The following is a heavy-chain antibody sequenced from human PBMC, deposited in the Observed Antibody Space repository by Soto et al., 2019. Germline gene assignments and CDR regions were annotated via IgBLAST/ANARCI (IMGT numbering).Heavy chain of an antibody. CDR3: ARGGFYEILTGSYPIDAFHL. V-gene: IGHV1-69*01. CDR2: IVPILGIP. Sequence: QVQLVQSGAEVQKPGSSVKVSCRASGGTFSGYVITWVRQAPGHGLEWMGEIVPILGIPSYAQKLQGRVTIKADESTSTVYVELSNLRSEDSAVYYCARGGFYEILTGSYPIDAFHLWGQGTMVTVSS. D-gene: IGHD3-9*01. CDR1: GGTFSGYV. J-gene: IGHJ3*01.